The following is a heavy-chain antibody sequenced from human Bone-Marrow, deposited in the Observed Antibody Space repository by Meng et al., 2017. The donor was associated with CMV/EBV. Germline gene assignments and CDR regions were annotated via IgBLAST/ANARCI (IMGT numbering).Heavy chain of an antibody. CDR3: ARRGDARTLDF. CDR2: IYPGNSDA. CDR1: GYTFTSYW. Sequence: SCKGSGYTFTSYWIAWVRQMPGKGLEYMGVIYPGNSDARYSPSFQGQVTISVDKSINTVYLHWSSLKASDTAMYYCARRGDARTLDFWGQGALVTVSS. J-gene: IGHJ4*02. V-gene: IGHV5-51*01.